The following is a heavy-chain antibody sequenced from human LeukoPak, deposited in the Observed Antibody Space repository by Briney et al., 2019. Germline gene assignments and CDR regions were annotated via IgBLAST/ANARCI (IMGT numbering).Heavy chain of an antibody. CDR3: AKDSYYYYIDV. J-gene: IGHJ6*03. CDR1: GFTFRSYG. CDR2: IGYDGSNK. V-gene: IGHV3-30*02. Sequence: GGSLRLSCAASGFTFRSYGMHWVRQAPGKGLEWVTFIGYDGSNKYYTDSVKGRFTISRDNSKNTLYLQMNSLRTEDTAVYYCAKDSYYYYIDVWGKGTTVTVSS.